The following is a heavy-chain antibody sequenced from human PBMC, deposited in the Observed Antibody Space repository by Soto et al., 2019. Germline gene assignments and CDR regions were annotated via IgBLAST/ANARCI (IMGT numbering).Heavy chain of an antibody. D-gene: IGHD1-26*01. V-gene: IGHV4-34*01. CDR3: TRGLFSGSSYSGSWYYFDS. J-gene: IGHJ4*02. Sequence: SETLSLTCAVSGGSFSGYIWTWIRQTPGKGLQWIGQINHSGSSIYNPSLKNRVTISTMSNNKFSLELSSVTASDTAVYYCTRGLFSGSSYSGSWYYFDSWGQGTMVTVSS. CDR1: GGSFSGYI. CDR2: INHSGSS.